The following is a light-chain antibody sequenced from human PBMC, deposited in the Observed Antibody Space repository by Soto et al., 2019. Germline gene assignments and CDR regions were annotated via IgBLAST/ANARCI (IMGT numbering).Light chain of an antibody. V-gene: IGKV3-15*01. CDR2: GAS. Sequence: EIVMTQSPATLSVSPGERATLSCRASQSVSSNLAWYQQKPGQAPRLLIYGASTRATGIPARFSGSGSGTDFTLPISSLQSEEFAVYNWQKYNNGPYTFGQGTKLEIK. J-gene: IGKJ2*01. CDR1: QSVSSN. CDR3: QKYNNGPYT.